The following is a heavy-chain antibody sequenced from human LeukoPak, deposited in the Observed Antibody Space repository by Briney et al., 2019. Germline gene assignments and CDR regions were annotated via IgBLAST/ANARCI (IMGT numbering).Heavy chain of an antibody. V-gene: IGHV3-23*01. J-gene: IGHJ4*02. D-gene: IGHD6-19*01. Sequence: GGSLRLTCAASGFTFSSCALSWVRQAPGKGLEWVSGICDSGGTTDYADSVKGRFTISIDNSKNKLYLQMHTLRAEDTAVYYCARSAHEAAVAATAFDFWGQGTLVTVSS. CDR2: ICDSGGTT. CDR3: ARSAHEAAVAATAFDF. CDR1: GFTFSSCA.